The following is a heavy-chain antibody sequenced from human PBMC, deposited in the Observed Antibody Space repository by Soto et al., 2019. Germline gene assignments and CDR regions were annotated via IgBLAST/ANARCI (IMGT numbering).Heavy chain of an antibody. CDR2: VYHTGRT. J-gene: IGHJ4*02. Sequence: SETLSLTCTVSGGSINSGGYSWSWIRQPPGKGLEWIGYVYHTGRTSYNPSLRSRVSISMDTSKNQFSLNLDSVTAADTAVYFCARDFAYFDSWGQGTLVTVSS. CDR1: GGSINSGGYS. V-gene: IGHV4-61*08. D-gene: IGHD3-3*01. CDR3: ARDFAYFDS.